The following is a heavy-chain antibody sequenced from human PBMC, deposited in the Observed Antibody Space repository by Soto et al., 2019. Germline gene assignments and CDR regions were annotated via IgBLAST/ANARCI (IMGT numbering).Heavy chain of an antibody. V-gene: IGHV3-23*01. D-gene: IGHD3-10*02. CDR2: ISGSGGST. J-gene: IGHJ4*02. Sequence: GGSLRLSCAASGFTFSSYAMIWVRQAPGKGLEWVSAISGSGGSTYYADSVKGRFTISRDNSKNTLYLQMNSLRAEDTAVYYCAKDGVAYYYVDWGQGTLVTVSS. CDR3: AKDGVAYYYVD. CDR1: GFTFSSYA.